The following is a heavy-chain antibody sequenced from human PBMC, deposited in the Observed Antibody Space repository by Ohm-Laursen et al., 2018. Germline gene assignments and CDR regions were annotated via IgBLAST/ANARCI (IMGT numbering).Heavy chain of an antibody. V-gene: IGHV4-4*07. CDR3: ARLSALQAVVGDIYYHAMDV. Sequence: SQTLSFTCTVSGGSISSYYWSWIRQPAGKGLEWIGRIYTSGSTNYNPSLESRVSMSLDTSKNQFSLKMSFVTAADTAVYYCARLSALQAVVGDIYYHAMDVWGQGTTVTVSS. CDR2: IYTSGST. CDR1: GGSISSYY. D-gene: IGHD6-19*01. J-gene: IGHJ6*02.